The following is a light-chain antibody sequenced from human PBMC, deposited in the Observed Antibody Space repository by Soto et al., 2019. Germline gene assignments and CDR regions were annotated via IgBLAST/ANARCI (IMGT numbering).Light chain of an antibody. CDR3: QQYGSSLLT. Sequence: EIVLTQSPGTLSLSPGERATLSCRASQSVSSSYLAWYQQKPGQAPRLLIYGASSRATGIPVRFSGSGSGTDLTLTISRLEPEDFVVYYCQQYGSSLLTFGGGTKVEIK. J-gene: IGKJ4*01. V-gene: IGKV3-20*01. CDR1: QSVSSSY. CDR2: GAS.